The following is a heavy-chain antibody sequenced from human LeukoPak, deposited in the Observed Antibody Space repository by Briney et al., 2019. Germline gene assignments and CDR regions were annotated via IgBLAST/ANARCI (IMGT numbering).Heavy chain of an antibody. D-gene: IGHD3-16*02. CDR2: IWYDGSNK. Sequence: GRSLRLSCAAFGFTFSSYGMHWVRQAPGKGLEWVAVIWYDGSNKYYADSVKGRFTISRDNSKNTLYLQMNSLRAEDTAVYYCAYYVWGSYRPFDYWGQGTLVTVSS. CDR1: GFTFSSYG. V-gene: IGHV3-33*01. CDR3: AYYVWGSYRPFDY. J-gene: IGHJ4*02.